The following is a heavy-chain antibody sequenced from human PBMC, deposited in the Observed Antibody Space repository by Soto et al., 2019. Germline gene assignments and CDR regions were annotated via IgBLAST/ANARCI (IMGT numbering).Heavy chain of an antibody. Sequence: PGGSLRLSCAASGFTFSSYWMSWVRQAPGKGLEWVANIKQDGSEKYYVDSVKGRFTISRDNAKNSLYLQMNSLRAEDTAVYYCARVGGPGDYYYYYYMDVWGKGTTVTVSS. CDR2: IKQDGSEK. V-gene: IGHV3-7*01. CDR1: GFTFSSYW. J-gene: IGHJ6*03. CDR3: ARVGGPGDYYYYYYMDV.